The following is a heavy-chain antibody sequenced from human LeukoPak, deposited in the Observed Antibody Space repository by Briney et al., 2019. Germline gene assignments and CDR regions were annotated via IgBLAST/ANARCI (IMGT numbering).Heavy chain of an antibody. D-gene: IGHD6-6*01. CDR2: IRYDGSNK. CDR1: GFTFSSYG. CDR3: ARGSSSSWGSFDY. Sequence: GGSLRLSCAASGFTFSSYGMHWVRQAPGKGLEWVAFIRYDGSNKYYADSVKGRFTISRDNSKNTLYLQMNSLRAEDTAVYYCARGSSSSWGSFDYWGQGTLVTVSS. V-gene: IGHV3-30*02. J-gene: IGHJ4*02.